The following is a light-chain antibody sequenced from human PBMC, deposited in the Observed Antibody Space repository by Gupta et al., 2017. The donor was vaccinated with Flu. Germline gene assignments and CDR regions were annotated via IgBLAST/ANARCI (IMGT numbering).Light chain of an antibody. CDR2: DVT. CDR3: CSYAGGYTLI. V-gene: IGLV2-11*01. CDR1: SSDVGYYNY. Sequence: QSALTQPRSVSGSPGQSVTISCTGTSSDVGYYNYVSWYQQHPGKAPKLMIYDVTKRPSGVPDRFSGSKSGNTASLAISGLQAEDEADYYCCSYAGGYTLIFGGGTKLTVL. J-gene: IGLJ2*01.